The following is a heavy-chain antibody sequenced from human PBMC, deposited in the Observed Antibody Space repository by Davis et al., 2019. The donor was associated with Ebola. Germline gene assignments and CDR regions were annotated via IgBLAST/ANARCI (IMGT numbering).Heavy chain of an antibody. CDR3: ARELVVYAMGYYYYYGMDV. V-gene: IGHV3-23*01. D-gene: IGHD2-8*02. CDR2: ISGSGGST. J-gene: IGHJ6*02. CDR1: GFTFSSYA. Sequence: PGGSLRLSCAASGFTFSSYAMSWVRQAPGKGLEWVSAISGSGGSTYYVDSVKGRFTISRDNSKNTLYLQMNSLGAEDTALYYCARELVVYAMGYYYYYGMDVWGQGTTVTVSS.